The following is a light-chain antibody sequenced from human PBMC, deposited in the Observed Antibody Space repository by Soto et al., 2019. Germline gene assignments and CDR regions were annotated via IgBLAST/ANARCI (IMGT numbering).Light chain of an antibody. V-gene: IGKV1-12*02. CDR1: QAIDIW. J-gene: IGKJ4*01. CDR2: TGS. CDR3: QQVNVYPST. Sequence: DIQMTQSPSSVSASVGDRVTITCRASQAIDIWLAWYQQNPGEAPKLLIFTGSLLHSGVPPRFSGSGSGTDFTLTISSLQPEDFATYYCQQVNVYPSTFGGGTKVDIK.